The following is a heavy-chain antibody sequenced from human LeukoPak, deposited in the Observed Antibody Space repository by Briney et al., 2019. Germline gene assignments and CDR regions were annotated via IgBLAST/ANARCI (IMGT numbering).Heavy chain of an antibody. CDR1: GGIFSSYA. J-gene: IGHJ6*02. D-gene: IGHD1-14*01. V-gene: IGHV1-69*13. CDR3: ASNPGRNAEYYYCGMDV. CDR2: IIAIFGTS. Sequence: ASVNVSCKASGGIFSSYAISWVRQAPGQGLEWVGGIIAIFGTSNYAQKFQGRVTITADESRSTAYMELSSLRSEDTAVYYCASNPGRNAEYYYCGMDVWGQGTAVTVSS.